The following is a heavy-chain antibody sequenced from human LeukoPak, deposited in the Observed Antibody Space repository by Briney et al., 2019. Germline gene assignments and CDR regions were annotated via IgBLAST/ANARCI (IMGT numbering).Heavy chain of an antibody. CDR2: IYSGGST. D-gene: IGHD3-22*01. CDR3: ARDDSSGYYRTAYYYYGMDV. V-gene: IGHV3-66*01. CDR1: EFTVSSNY. J-gene: IGHJ6*02. Sequence: HPGGSLRLSCAASEFTVSSNYMSWVRQAPGKGLEWVSDIYSGGSTYYADSVKGRFTISRDNSKNTLYLQMNSLRAADTAVYYCARDDSSGYYRTAYYYYGMDVWGQGTTVTVSS.